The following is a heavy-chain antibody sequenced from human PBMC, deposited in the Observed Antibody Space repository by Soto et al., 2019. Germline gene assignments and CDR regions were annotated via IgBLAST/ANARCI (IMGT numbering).Heavy chain of an antibody. V-gene: IGHV3-21*01. CDR2: ISSSSSYI. CDR1: GFTFSSYS. D-gene: IGHD1-26*01. Sequence: GGSLRLSCAASGFTFSSYSMNWVRHAPGKGLEWVSSISSSSSYIYYADSVKGRFTISRDNAKNSLYLQMNSLRAEDTAVYYCARVGQLPYYYYGMDVWGQGTTVTVSS. J-gene: IGHJ6*02. CDR3: ARVGQLPYYYYGMDV.